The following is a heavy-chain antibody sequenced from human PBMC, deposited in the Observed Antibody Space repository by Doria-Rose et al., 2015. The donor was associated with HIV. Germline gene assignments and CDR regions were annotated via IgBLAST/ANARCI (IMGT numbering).Heavy chain of an antibody. CDR2: MYSDDER. CDR3: ARIKSSRWYHKYYFDF. CDR1: GVSLSSPGMG. Sequence: QVQLVQSGPVLVKPAETLTLTCTVSGVSLSSPGMGVSWIRQPPGKALEWLANMYSDDERSYKTSLKSRLTISSGTSKSQVVLTMTDTDPVDTATYYCARIKSSRWYHKYYFDFWGQGTLVIVSA. D-gene: IGHD6-13*01. V-gene: IGHV2-26*01. J-gene: IGHJ4*02.